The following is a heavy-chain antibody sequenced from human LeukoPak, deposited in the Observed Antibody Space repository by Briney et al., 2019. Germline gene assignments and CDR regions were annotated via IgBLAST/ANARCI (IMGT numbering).Heavy chain of an antibody. CDR3: ATGIGGSSPLKVDDAFDI. Sequence: GASVKVSCKASGYTFTSYGISWVRQAPGQGLEWMGGIIPIFGTANYAQKFQGRVTITTDESTSTAYMELSSLRSEDTAVYYCATGIGGSSPLKVDDAFDIWGQGTMVTVSS. D-gene: IGHD6-6*01. V-gene: IGHV1-69*05. CDR1: GYTFTSYG. J-gene: IGHJ3*02. CDR2: IIPIFGTA.